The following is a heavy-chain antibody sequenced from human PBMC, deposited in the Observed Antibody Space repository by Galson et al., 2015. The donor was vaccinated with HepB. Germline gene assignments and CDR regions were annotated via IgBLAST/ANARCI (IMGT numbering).Heavy chain of an antibody. CDR1: GFTFSSYG. J-gene: IGHJ4*02. Sequence: SLRLSCAASGFTFSSYGMHWVRQAPGKGLGWVAVIWYDGSNKYYADSVKGRFTISRDNSKNTLYLQMNSLRAEDTAVYYCARDKRVKPTVTTRGYYFDYWGQGTLVTVSS. CDR2: IWYDGSNK. CDR3: ARDKRVKPTVTTRGYYFDY. D-gene: IGHD4-11*01. V-gene: IGHV3-33*08.